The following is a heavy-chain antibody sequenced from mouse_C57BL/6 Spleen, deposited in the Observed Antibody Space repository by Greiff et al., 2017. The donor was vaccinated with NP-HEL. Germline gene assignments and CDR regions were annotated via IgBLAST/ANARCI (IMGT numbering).Heavy chain of an antibody. D-gene: IGHD2-3*01. J-gene: IGHJ2*01. V-gene: IGHV1-15*01. CDR2: IDPENGGT. CDR1: GYTFTDYE. Sequence: VQLQQSGAELVRPGASVTLSCKASGYTFTDYEMHWVKQTPVHGLEWIGAIDPENGGTAYNQKFKGKAILTADKSSSTAYMELRSLTSEDSAGYDCTTIYDGYYVDYWGQGTTLTVSS. CDR3: TTIYDGYYVDY.